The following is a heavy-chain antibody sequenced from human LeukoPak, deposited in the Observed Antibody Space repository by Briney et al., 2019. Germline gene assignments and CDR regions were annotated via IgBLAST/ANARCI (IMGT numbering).Heavy chain of an antibody. J-gene: IGHJ4*02. D-gene: IGHD3-22*01. Sequence: SVKVSCKASGGTFSSYAISWVRQAPGQGLEWMGRIIPIFGTANYAQKFQGRVTSTTDESTSTAYMELSSLRSEDTAVYYCASYLPTSKYYYDSSGYYSDWGQGTLVTVSS. CDR3: ASYLPTSKYYYDSSGYYSD. CDR1: GGTFSSYA. CDR2: IIPIFGTA. V-gene: IGHV1-69*05.